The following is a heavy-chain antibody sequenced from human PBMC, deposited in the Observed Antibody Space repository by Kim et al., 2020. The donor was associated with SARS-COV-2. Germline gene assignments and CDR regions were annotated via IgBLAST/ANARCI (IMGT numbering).Heavy chain of an antibody. CDR3: AKESGSGSYYAWTYYYYDMDV. V-gene: IGHV3-30*18. CDR2: ISYDGSNK. D-gene: IGHD3-10*01. Sequence: GGSLRLSCAASGFTFSSHGMHWVRQAPGKGLEWVAVISYDGSNKYSADSVKGRFTIPRDNSKNPLYLQMNSLRAEDTAVYYCAKESGSGSYYAWTYYYYDMDVWGQETTVTVSS. J-gene: IGHJ6*02. CDR1: GFTFSSHG.